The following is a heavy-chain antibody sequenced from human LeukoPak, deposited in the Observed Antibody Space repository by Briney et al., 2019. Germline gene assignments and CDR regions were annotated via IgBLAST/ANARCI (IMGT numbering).Heavy chain of an antibody. CDR1: GDSVSSNSAA. CDR2: TYYRSKWYN. V-gene: IGHV6-1*01. D-gene: IGHD6-19*01. Sequence: SQTLSLTCAISGDSVSSNSAAWNWIRQSPSRGLEWLGRTYYRSKWYNAYAVSVKSRITINPDTSKNQFSLQLNSVTPEDTAVYYCARAPGVAVAGTAPFDYWGQGTLVTVSS. CDR3: ARAPGVAVAGTAPFDY. J-gene: IGHJ4*02.